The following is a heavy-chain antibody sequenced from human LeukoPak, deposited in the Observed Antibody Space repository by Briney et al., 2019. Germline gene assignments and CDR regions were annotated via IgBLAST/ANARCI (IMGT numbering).Heavy chain of an antibody. J-gene: IGHJ3*02. V-gene: IGHV3-33*01. CDR2: IWYDGSNK. Sequence: GGSLRLSWAASGSTFSSYGTHWVRPPPGRGRGWVAFIWYDGSNKYYADSVKGRFTISRDNSKNTPYLQMNSLRAEDTAVYYCARAAVFRGVTLDAIDIWGEGTMVSVSS. CDR1: GSTFSSYG. CDR3: ARAAVFRGVTLDAIDI. D-gene: IGHD3-10*01.